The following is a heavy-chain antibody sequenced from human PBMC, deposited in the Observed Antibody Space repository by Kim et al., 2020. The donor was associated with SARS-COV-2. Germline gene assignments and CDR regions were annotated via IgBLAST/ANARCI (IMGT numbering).Heavy chain of an antibody. Sequence: GGSLRLSCAASGFTFSAYSMNWVRQAPGKGLEWLSSISGSSGSIVYADSVKGRFTISRDNAKNLLFLQMSSLRAEDTAGYYCARELVERRMYRINWLDP. V-gene: IGHV3-21*01. CDR1: GFTFSAYS. CDR3: ARELVERRMYRINWLDP. J-gene: IGHJ5*02. D-gene: IGHD1-1*01. CDR2: ISGSSGSI.